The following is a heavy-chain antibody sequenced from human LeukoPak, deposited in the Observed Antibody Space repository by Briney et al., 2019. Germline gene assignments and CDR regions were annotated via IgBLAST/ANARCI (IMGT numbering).Heavy chain of an antibody. CDR3: ARERDPWAGPPYAFDI. D-gene: IGHD2-21*01. Sequence: PEASVKVSCKASGYTFTSYDINWVRQATGQGLEWMGWMNPNSGNTGYAQKFQGRVTITADKSTSTAYMELSSLRSEDTAVYYCARERDPWAGPPYAFDIWGQGTMVTVSS. J-gene: IGHJ3*02. V-gene: IGHV1-8*01. CDR2: MNPNSGNT. CDR1: GYTFTSYD.